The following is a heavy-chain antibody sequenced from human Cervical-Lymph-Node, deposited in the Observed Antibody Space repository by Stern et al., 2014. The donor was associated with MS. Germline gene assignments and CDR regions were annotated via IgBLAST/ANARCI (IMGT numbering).Heavy chain of an antibody. D-gene: IGHD6-19*01. J-gene: IGHJ5*01. Sequence: EMQLVESGGGLVQPGGSQRLSCVASGSTFSTSWMSWVRQAPGKGLEWVANIKRDGSETYYLDSVKGRFTISRDNAKSSLYLEMNSLRAEDTAVYYCTRFLQSGWSDLFDSWGRGILVTVSS. CDR3: TRFLQSGWSDLFDS. V-gene: IGHV3-7*01. CDR2: IKRDGSET. CDR1: GSTFSTSW.